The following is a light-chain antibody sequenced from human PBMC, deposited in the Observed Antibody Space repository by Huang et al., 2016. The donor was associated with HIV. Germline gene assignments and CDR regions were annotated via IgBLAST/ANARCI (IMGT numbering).Light chain of an antibody. CDR3: HQYNNWLLS. CDR2: GSS. J-gene: IGKJ4*01. V-gene: IGKV3-15*01. Sequence: EIVMTQSTATLSVSPGQRVTLSCRANGSVSTNLAWYQQRHGQAPRLLIYGSSTRAPGIPARFSGSGSGTDFSLTISSLQSEDFALYYCHQYNNWLLSFGGGTRV. CDR1: GSVSTN.